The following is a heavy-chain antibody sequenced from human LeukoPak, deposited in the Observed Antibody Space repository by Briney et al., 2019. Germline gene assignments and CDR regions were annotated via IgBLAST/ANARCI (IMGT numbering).Heavy chain of an antibody. V-gene: IGHV3-53*01. J-gene: IGHJ4*02. D-gene: IGHD3-22*01. Sequence: QAGGSLRLSCAASGFTVSSNYMSWVRQAPGKGLEWVSVIYSGGSTYYADSVKGRFTISRDNSKNTLYLQMNSLRAEDTAVYYCARLSHDSSGYYGYFDYWGQGTLVTVSS. CDR1: GFTVSSNY. CDR2: IYSGGST. CDR3: ARLSHDSSGYYGYFDY.